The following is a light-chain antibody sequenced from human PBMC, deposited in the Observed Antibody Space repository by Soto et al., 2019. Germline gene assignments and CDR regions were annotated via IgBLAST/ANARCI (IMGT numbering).Light chain of an antibody. CDR2: DAS. CDR3: QQYGSSPIT. Sequence: IVLTQSPATMSLSPGERATLSCGASERVSSSYVAWYQMKHGLAPRLLIHDASTRASGIPDRFRGSKSGTDFTLTIRGLEPEDAALYYCQQYGSSPITFGQGTRLE. V-gene: IGKV3D-20*01. J-gene: IGKJ5*01. CDR1: ERVSSSY.